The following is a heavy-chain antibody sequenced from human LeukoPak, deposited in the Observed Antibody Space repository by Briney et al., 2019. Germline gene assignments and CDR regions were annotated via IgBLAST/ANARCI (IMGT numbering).Heavy chain of an antibody. Sequence: GGSLRLSCAASGFTFSSYGMHWVRQAPGKGLEWVAFIRYDGSKYYADSVKGRFTISRDNYKNTLYLQMNSLRAEDTAVYYCAKDVAYYYDSSGYPAAWGQGTLVTVSS. J-gene: IGHJ5*02. CDR3: AKDVAYYYDSSGYPAA. V-gene: IGHV3-30*02. CDR2: IRYDGSK. CDR1: GFTFSSYG. D-gene: IGHD3-22*01.